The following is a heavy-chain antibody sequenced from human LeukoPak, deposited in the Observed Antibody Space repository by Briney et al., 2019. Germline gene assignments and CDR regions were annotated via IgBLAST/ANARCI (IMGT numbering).Heavy chain of an antibody. J-gene: IGHJ4*02. CDR2: ISAYNGNT. V-gene: IGHV1-18*01. CDR3: ARDLNDFWSGYYTTDY. D-gene: IGHD3-3*01. CDR1: GYTFTSYG. Sequence: GASVKVSCKASGYTFTSYGISWVRQAPGQGLEWMGWISAYNGNTNYAQKLQGRVTMTTDTSTSTAYMELRSLRSDDTAVYYCARDLNDFWSGYYTTDYWGQGTLVTVSS.